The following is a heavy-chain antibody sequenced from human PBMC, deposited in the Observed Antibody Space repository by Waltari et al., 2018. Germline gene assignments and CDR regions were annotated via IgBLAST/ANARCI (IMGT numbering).Heavy chain of an antibody. V-gene: IGHV4-59*01. Sequence: QVQLQESGPGLEKPSETLSLTCTVSGGTISSYYWSWIRRPPGKGLEWIGYIYYSGSTNYNPSLKSRVTISVDTSKNQFSLKLSSVTAADTAVYYCAGYGSGPYYFDYWGQGTLVTVSS. CDR2: IYYSGST. CDR1: GGTISSYY. CDR3: AGYGSGPYYFDY. D-gene: IGHD3-10*01. J-gene: IGHJ4*02.